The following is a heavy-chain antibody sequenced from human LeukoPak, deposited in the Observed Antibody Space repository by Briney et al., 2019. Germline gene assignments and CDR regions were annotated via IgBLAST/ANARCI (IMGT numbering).Heavy chain of an antibody. CDR3: ARRSGSTNDY. J-gene: IGHJ4*02. Sequence: GGSLRLSCAASGLIVSSNYMSWVRQAPGKGLEWVSVIYTSGTTYYADSVKGRFTISRDNSKNTSYLQMNSLRAEDTAVYYCARRSGSTNDYWGQGTLVTVSS. V-gene: IGHV3-53*01. CDR2: IYTSGTT. CDR1: GLIVSSNY. D-gene: IGHD1-26*01.